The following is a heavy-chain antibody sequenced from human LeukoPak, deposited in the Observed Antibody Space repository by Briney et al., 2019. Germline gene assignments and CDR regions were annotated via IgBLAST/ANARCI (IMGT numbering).Heavy chain of an antibody. V-gene: IGHV3-23*01. CDR1: GFTFSSYA. J-gene: IGHJ4*02. CDR3: AKSPRYYYDSSGYSQYYFDY. Sequence: GGSLRLSCAASGFTFSSYAMSWVRQAPGKGLEWVSAISGSGGSTYYADSVKGRFTISRDNSKNTLYLQMNSLRAEDTAVYYCAKSPRYYYDSSGYSQYYFDYWGQGTLMTVSS. D-gene: IGHD3-22*01. CDR2: ISGSGGST.